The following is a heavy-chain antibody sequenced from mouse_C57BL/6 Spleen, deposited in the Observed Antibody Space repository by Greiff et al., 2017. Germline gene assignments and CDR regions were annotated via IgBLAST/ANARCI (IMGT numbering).Heavy chain of an antibody. CDR1: GYTFTEYT. J-gene: IGHJ3*01. D-gene: IGHD1-1*01. Sequence: VQLQESGAELVKPGASVKLSCKASGYTFTEYTIHWVKQRSGQGLEWIGWFYPGSGSIKYNEKFKDKATLTADKSSSTVYMELSRLTSEDSAVYFCARHGVPYYGSSYVDWFAYWGQGTLVTVSA. CDR2: FYPGSGSI. V-gene: IGHV1-62-2*01. CDR3: ARHGVPYYGSSYVDWFAY.